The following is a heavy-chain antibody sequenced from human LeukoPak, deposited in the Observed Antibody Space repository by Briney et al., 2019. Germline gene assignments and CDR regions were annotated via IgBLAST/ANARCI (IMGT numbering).Heavy chain of an antibody. D-gene: IGHD3-10*01. CDR1: GFTFSSYA. Sequence: PGGSLRLSCAASGFTFSSYAMSWVRQAPGKGLEWVSLIISSGGSTYYADSVKGRFTISRDNSKTTLYLQMNSLRAEDTAVYYCAKDYYVSGNYLHFDYWGQGTLVTVSS. V-gene: IGHV3-23*01. J-gene: IGHJ4*02. CDR3: AKDYYVSGNYLHFDY. CDR2: IISSGGST.